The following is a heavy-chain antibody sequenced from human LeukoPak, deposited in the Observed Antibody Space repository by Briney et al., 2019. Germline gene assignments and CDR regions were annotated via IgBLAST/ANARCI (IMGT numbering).Heavy chain of an antibody. CDR1: GYSFTGDY. J-gene: IGHJ4*02. Sequence: ASVKVSCKASGYSFTGDYMHWVRQAPGQGLEWMGWINPNSGGTNYAQKFQGRVTMTRDTSISTAYMELSRLRSDDTAVYYCARAYYDFWSGLWGQGTLVTVSS. CDR2: INPNSGGT. CDR3: ARAYYDFWSGL. D-gene: IGHD3-3*01. V-gene: IGHV1-2*02.